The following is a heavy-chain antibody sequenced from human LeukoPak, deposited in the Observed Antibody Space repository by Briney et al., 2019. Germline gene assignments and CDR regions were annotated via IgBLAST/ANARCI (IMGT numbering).Heavy chain of an antibody. CDR3: ARQSGLGPFDY. V-gene: IGHV4-59*01. CDR2: IYYSGST. D-gene: IGHD3/OR15-3a*01. J-gene: IGHJ4*02. CDR1: GGSISSYY. Sequence: SETLSLTCTVSGGSISSYYWSWIRQPPGKGLEWIGYIYYSGSTNYNPSLKSRVTISVDTSKNQFSLKLGSVTAADTAVYYCARQSGLGPFDYWGQGTLVTVSS.